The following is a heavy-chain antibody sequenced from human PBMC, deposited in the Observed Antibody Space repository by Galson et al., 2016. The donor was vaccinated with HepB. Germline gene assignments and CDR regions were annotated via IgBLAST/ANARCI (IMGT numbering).Heavy chain of an antibody. CDR3: TTHFYRQGFDN. V-gene: IGHV3-15*07. Sequence: RLSCAASGFTFSRAWMSWVRQAPGEGLEWVGHVKGKIDGGTIDYAAPVKGRFTISRDDSRNTFYLQMNSLKTEDTAVYYCTTHFYRQGFDNWGQGTLVTVSS. J-gene: IGHJ4*02. D-gene: IGHD3-16*02. CDR2: VKGKIDGGTI. CDR1: GFTFSRAW.